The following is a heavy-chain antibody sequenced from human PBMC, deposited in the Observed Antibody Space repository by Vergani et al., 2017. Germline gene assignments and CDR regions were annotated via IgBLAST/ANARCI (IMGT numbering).Heavy chain of an antibody. CDR1: GGSITSSSYY. CDR2: IYHNGGA. CDR3: ARTESFILRYFHWAL. J-gene: IGHJ4*02. V-gene: IGHV4-39*01. D-gene: IGHD3-9*01. Sequence: QLHLQESGPGLVKPSETLSLTCTVSGGSITSSSYYWGWIRQPPGKGLEWIGNIYHNGGAYYNPSLKGRVTISVDTSKNQFSLEVTSVTAADTAIYFCARTESFILRYFHWALWGQGTLVTGSS.